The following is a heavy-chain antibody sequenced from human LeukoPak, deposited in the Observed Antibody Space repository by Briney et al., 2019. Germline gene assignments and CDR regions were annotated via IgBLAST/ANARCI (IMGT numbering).Heavy chain of an antibody. V-gene: IGHV4-39*07. D-gene: IGHD6-6*01. CDR3: ARGRNGGRSHPISSSTRLVRFDP. CDR2: INHSGST. J-gene: IGHJ5*02. CDR1: GGSISSGGYY. Sequence: TSETLSLTCTVSGGSISSGGYYWSWIRQPPGKGLEWIGEINHSGSTNYNPSLKSRVTISVDTSKNQFSLKLSSVTAADTAVYYCARGRNGGRSHPISSSTRLVRFDPWGQGTLVTVSS.